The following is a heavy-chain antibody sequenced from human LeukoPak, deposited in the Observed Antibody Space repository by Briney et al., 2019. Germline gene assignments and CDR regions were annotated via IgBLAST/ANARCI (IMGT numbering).Heavy chain of an antibody. J-gene: IGHJ4*02. CDR2: ISSNGGST. Sequence: GGSLRLSCAASGFTFSSYAMHWVRQAPGKGLEYVSAISSNGGSTYYANSVKGRFTISRDNSKNTLYLQMNSLRAEDTAVYYCAKGRSAAMIEAAFDYWGQGTLVTVSS. D-gene: IGHD3-22*01. CDR1: GFTFSSYA. V-gene: IGHV3-64*01. CDR3: AKGRSAAMIEAAFDY.